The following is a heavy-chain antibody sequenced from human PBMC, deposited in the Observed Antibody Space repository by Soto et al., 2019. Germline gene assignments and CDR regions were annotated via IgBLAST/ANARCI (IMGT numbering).Heavy chain of an antibody. Sequence: GGSLRLSCAASGFTFSSYSMNWARQAPGKGLEWVSYISSSSTIYYADSVKGRFTISRDNAKNSLYLQMNSLRDEDTAVYYCARNRLWFGDQGGMDVWGQGTTVTVSS. CDR3: ARNRLWFGDQGGMDV. CDR2: ISSSSTI. J-gene: IGHJ6*02. CDR1: GFTFSSYS. D-gene: IGHD3-10*01. V-gene: IGHV3-48*02.